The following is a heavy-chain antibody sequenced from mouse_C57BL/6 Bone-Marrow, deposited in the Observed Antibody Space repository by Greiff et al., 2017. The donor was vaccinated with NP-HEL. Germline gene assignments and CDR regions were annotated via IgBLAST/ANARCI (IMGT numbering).Heavy chain of an antibody. Sequence: QVQLQQSGAELVKPGASVKISCKASGYTFTDYYINWVKQRPGHGLDLICKIGPGRCSTYYNAPFKGHAPLTADKSSSTAYMQLSSLTSEDSAVYFCARRENFSTKGFDYWGQGTTLTVSS. J-gene: IGHJ2*01. V-gene: IGHV1-77*01. CDR1: GYTFTDYY. CDR3: ARRENFSTKGFDY. CDR2: IGPGRCST.